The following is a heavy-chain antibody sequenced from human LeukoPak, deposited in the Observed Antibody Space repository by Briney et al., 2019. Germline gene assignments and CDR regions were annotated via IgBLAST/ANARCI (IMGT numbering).Heavy chain of an antibody. J-gene: IGHJ4*02. CDR2: ISGDGGST. V-gene: IGHV3-43*02. Sequence: GGSLRLSCAASGFTFDDYAMHWVRQAPGKGLEWVSLISGDGGSTYYADSVKGRFTISRDNSKNTLYLQMNSLRAEDTAVYYCARLIVGATGFDYWGQGTLVTVSS. CDR1: GFTFDDYA. CDR3: ARLIVGATGFDY. D-gene: IGHD1-26*01.